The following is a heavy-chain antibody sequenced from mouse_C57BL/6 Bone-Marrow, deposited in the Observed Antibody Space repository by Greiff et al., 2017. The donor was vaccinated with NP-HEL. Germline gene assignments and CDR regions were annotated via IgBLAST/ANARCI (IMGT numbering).Heavy chain of an antibody. V-gene: IGHV1-78*01. CDR1: GYTFTDHT. J-gene: IGHJ3*01. CDR3: AREAIYYDYDWFAY. CDR2: IYPRDGST. D-gene: IGHD2-4*01. Sequence: VKLVESDAELVKPGASVKISCKASGYTFTDHTIHWMKQRPEQGLEWIGYIYPRDGSTKYNEKFKGKATLTADKSSSTAYMQLNSLTSEDSAVYFCAREAIYYDYDWFAYWGQGTLVTVSA.